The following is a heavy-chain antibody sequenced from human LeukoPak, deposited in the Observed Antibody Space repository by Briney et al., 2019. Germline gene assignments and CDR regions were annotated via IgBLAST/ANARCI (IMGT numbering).Heavy chain of an antibody. CDR1: GFTFSSYG. CDR3: AKDRQYYGSGRFDY. J-gene: IGHJ4*02. D-gene: IGHD3-10*01. Sequence: PGGSLRLSCAASGFTFSSYGMHWVCQAPGKGLEWVAFIRYDGSNKYYADSVKGRFTISRDNSKNTLYLQMNSLRAEDTAVYYCAKDRQYYGSGRFDYWGQGTLVTVSS. V-gene: IGHV3-30*02. CDR2: IRYDGSNK.